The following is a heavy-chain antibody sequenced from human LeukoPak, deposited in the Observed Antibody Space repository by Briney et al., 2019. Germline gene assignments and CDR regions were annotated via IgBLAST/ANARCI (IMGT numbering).Heavy chain of an antibody. D-gene: IGHD3-10*01. J-gene: IGHJ4*02. CDR1: GGSISSYY. Sequence: SETLSLTCTVSGGSISSYYWSWIRQPAGKGLEWIGRIYTSGSTNYNPSLKSRVTMSVDTSKNQFSLKLSSVTAADTAVYYCARSGLWFGELLPFDYWGQGTLVTVSS. V-gene: IGHV4-4*07. CDR2: IYTSGST. CDR3: ARSGLWFGELLPFDY.